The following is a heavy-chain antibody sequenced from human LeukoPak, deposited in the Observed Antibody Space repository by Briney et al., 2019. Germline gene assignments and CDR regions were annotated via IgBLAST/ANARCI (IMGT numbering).Heavy chain of an antibody. J-gene: IGHJ4*03. V-gene: IGHV4-34*01. CDR1: GGSFSAYY. CDR2: INHRGDT. D-gene: IGHD1-1*01. CDR3: ARGPTISETGYFVY. Sequence: KASETLSLTCAVYGGSFSAYYWSWIRQSPGKGLEWIAEINHRGDTNYNPSVKRRVSISVDTSKNQFSLKVTSLTAADTAVYYCARGPTISETGYFVYWGQGTLVTVSS.